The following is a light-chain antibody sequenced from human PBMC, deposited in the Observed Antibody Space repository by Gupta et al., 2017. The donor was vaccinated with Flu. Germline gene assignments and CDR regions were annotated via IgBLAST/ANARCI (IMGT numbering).Light chain of an antibody. CDR3: LQHNYSPPM. Sequence: PLSLAAFVGERVTITCPVSQGIRNDLGWYQQKPGKAPQRLIYAASTVRSGVPSSFSGSGFGTEFTLTINHLQSEDFGHYYCLQHNYSPPMFGQGTKVEIK. J-gene: IGKJ1*01. CDR2: AAS. CDR1: QGIRND. V-gene: IGKV1-17*02.